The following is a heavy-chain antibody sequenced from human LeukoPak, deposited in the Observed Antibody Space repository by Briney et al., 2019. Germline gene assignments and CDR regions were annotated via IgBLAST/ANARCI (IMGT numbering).Heavy chain of an antibody. D-gene: IGHD2-2*01. Sequence: GASVRVSCKASGGTFSSYAISWVRQAPGQGLEWMGGIIPIFSTANYAQKFQGRVTITADESTSTAYMELSSLRSEDTAVYYCARDLVDIVVVPAAIWFDPWGQGTLVTVSS. J-gene: IGHJ5*02. CDR2: IIPIFSTA. CDR1: GGTFSSYA. CDR3: ARDLVDIVVVPAAIWFDP. V-gene: IGHV1-69*13.